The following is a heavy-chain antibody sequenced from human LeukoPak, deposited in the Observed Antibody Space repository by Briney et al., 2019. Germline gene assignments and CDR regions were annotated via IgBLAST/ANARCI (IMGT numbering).Heavy chain of an antibody. J-gene: IGHJ4*02. CDR1: GGSISSYY. CDR3: ATWNFLTAAAFDF. V-gene: IGHV4-59*01. D-gene: IGHD6-25*01. CDR2: IYYSGDT. Sequence: SETLSLTCTVSGGSISSYYWTWLRQPPGKGREWIAYIYYSGDTNYNPSLKSRVTISLDTSKNQFSLTLSSVTAADTAVYYCATWNFLTAAAFDFWGQGTLVTVSS.